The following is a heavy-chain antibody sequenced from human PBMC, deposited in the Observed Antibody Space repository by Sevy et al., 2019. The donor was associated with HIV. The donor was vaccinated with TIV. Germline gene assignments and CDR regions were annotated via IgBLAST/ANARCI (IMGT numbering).Heavy chain of an antibody. V-gene: IGHV1-69*06. CDR1: GGTFSSYA. J-gene: IGHJ6*03. CDR3: ARGGRSGITGTSSYMDV. Sequence: ASVKVSCKASGGTFSSYAISWVRQAPGQGLEWMGGIIPIFGTANYAQKFQGRVTITADKSTSTAYMELSSLRSEDTAVYYCARGGRSGITGTSSYMDVWGKGTTVTVS. D-gene: IGHD1-20*01. CDR2: IIPIFGTA.